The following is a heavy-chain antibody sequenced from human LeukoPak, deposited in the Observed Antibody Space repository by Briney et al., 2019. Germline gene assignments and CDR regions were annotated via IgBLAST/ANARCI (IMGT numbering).Heavy chain of an antibody. CDR1: GYSISSGYY. D-gene: IGHD6-19*01. CDR2: IYHSGST. CDR3: ASVSGYSSGWDDY. V-gene: IGHV4-38-2*01. Sequence: PSETLSLTCAVSGYSISSGYYWGWIRQPPGKGLEWIGSIYHSGSTYYNPSLKSRVTISVDTSKNQFSLKLSSVTAADTAVYYCASVSGYSSGWDDYWGQGTLVTVSS. J-gene: IGHJ4*02.